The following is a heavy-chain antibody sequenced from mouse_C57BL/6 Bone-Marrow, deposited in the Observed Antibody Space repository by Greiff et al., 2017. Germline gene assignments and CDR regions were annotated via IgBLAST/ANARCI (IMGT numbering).Heavy chain of an antibody. CDR1: GYTFTSYW. CDR2: IDPSDSYT. CDR3: ARGSSFAY. Sequence: QVQLQQPGAELVMPGASVKLSCKASGYTFTSYWMHCVKQRPGQGLEWIGEIDPSDSYTNYNQKFKGKSTLTVDKSSSTAYMQLSSLTSEDSAVYYCARGSSFAYWGQGTLVTVSA. J-gene: IGHJ3*01. V-gene: IGHV1-69*01.